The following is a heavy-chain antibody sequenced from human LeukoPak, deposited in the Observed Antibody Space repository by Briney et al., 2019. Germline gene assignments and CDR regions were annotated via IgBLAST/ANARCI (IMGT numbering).Heavy chain of an antibody. CDR2: IYHSGST. CDR1: GGSISSSNW. D-gene: IGHD6-19*01. Sequence: PSGTLSLTCAVSGGSISSSNWWSWVRQPPGKGLEWIGEIYHSGSTNYNPFLKSRVTISVDKSKNQFSLKLSSVTAADTAVYYCARDQAAVAGALDYWGQGTLVTVSS. V-gene: IGHV4-4*02. J-gene: IGHJ4*02. CDR3: ARDQAAVAGALDY.